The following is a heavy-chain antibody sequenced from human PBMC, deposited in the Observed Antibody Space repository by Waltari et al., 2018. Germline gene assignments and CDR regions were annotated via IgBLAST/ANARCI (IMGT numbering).Heavy chain of an antibody. D-gene: IGHD2-8*02. Sequence: WGSGVRQSPGKGLEWIGEIYHSGKTYYNPSLKSRVTISVDKSKNQFSLNLSSVTAADTAVYYCAADRGVGLYFDYWGQGTLVTVSS. J-gene: IGHJ4*02. CDR1: W. CDR2: IYHSGKT. V-gene: IGHV4-4*02. CDR3: AADRGVGLYFDY.